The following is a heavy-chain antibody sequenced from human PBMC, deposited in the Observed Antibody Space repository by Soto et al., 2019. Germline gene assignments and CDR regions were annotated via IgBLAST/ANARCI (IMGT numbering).Heavy chain of an antibody. Sequence: GGSLRFSCAASGLTFTSYAMSWVRQAPGKGLEWVSTISRTGGNAYNADSVKGRFTISRDNSKNTLFLQMNSLRAEDTAIYYCAKDTLGGVIAPDGFDIWGQGAMVTVSS. CDR1: GLTFTSYA. J-gene: IGHJ3*02. V-gene: IGHV3-23*01. CDR3: AKDTLGGVIAPDGFDI. D-gene: IGHD3-16*02. CDR2: ISRTGGNA.